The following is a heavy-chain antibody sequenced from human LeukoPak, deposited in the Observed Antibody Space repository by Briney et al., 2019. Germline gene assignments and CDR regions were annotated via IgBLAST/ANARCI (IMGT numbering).Heavy chain of an antibody. J-gene: IGHJ4*02. CDR2: IYYSGST. V-gene: IGHV4-59*01. CDR3: ATAKGSVAGLIDY. Sequence: SETLSLTCSVSGGSISGYYWSWIRQPPGKGLEWIGYIYYSGSTNYNPSLKSRVTISVDTSKNQFSLKMSSMTAADTAVYYCATAKGSVAGLIDYWGQGTLVTVSS. CDR1: GGSISGYY. D-gene: IGHD6-19*01.